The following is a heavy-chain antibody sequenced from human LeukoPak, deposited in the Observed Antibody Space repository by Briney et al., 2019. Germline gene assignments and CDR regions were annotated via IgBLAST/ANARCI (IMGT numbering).Heavy chain of an antibody. J-gene: IGHJ4*02. CDR2: IYYSGST. V-gene: IGHV4-31*03. D-gene: IGHD7-27*01. CDR3: ARGMAATGGIFDY. Sequence: SETLSLTCTVSGGSISSGGYYWSWIRQHPGKGLKWIGYIYYSGSTYYNPSLKSRVTISVDTSKNQFSLKLSSVTAADTAVYYCARGMAATGGIFDYWGQGTLVTVSS. CDR1: GGSISSGGYY.